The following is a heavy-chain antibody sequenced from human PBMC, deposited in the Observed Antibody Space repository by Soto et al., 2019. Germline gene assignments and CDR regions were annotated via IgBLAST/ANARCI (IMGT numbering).Heavy chain of an antibody. V-gene: IGHV1-69*13. CDR1: GGTFSSYA. Sequence: GASVKVSCKASGGTFSSYAISWVRQAPGQGLEWMGGIIPIFGTANYAQKFQGRVTITADESTSTAYMELSSLRSEDTAVYYCARDGSGYRSRASPMDAWGQGTTATVSS. CDR2: IIPIFGTA. D-gene: IGHD3-22*01. J-gene: IGHJ6*02. CDR3: ARDGSGYRSRASPMDA.